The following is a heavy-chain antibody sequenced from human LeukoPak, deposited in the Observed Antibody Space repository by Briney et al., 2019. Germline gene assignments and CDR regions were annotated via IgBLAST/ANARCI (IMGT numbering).Heavy chain of an antibody. D-gene: IGHD5-18*01. CDR2: IYTSGST. CDR3: ASTYSYPGVHYYYYYYMDV. Sequence: PSETLSLTCTVSGGSISSYYWSWVRQPAGKGMEWIGRIYTSGSTNYNPSLKSRVTISVDTSKNQFSLKLSSVTAADTAVYYCASTYSYPGVHYYYYYYMDVWGKGTTVTVSS. V-gene: IGHV4-4*07. CDR1: GGSISSYY. J-gene: IGHJ6*03.